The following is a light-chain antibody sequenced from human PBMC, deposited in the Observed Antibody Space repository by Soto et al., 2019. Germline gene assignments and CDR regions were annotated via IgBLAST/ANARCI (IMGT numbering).Light chain of an antibody. CDR2: RFI. V-gene: IGLV2-14*03. J-gene: IGLJ3*02. Sequence: QSALTQPASMSGSPGQSITISCTGTSSDIGRYDYVSWYQQLPGKAPKLIIYRFINRPSGVSDHFSGSKSGNSASLSISGLHPDDEASYFCGSYTSATTWVFGGGTKLTVL. CDR1: SSDIGRYDY. CDR3: GSYTSATTWV.